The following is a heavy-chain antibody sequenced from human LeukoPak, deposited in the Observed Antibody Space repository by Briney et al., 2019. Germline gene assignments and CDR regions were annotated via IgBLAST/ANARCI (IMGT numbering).Heavy chain of an antibody. V-gene: IGHV3-30*18. Sequence: PGGSLRLSCAASGFTFSSYGMHWVRQAPGKGLEWVAVISYDGSNKYYADSVKGRFTISRDNSKNTLYLQMNSLRAEDTAVYYCAKEAMIYGFGVRQIYGMDVWGQGTTVTVSS. J-gene: IGHJ6*02. CDR1: GFTFSSYG. D-gene: IGHD3-10*01. CDR2: ISYDGSNK. CDR3: AKEAMIYGFGVRQIYGMDV.